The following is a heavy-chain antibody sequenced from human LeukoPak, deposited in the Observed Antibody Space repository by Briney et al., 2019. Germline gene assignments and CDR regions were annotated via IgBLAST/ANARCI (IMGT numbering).Heavy chain of an antibody. D-gene: IGHD2-15*01. CDR2: IYYSGTT. CDR1: GGSISPYY. Sequence: SETLSLTCSVSGGSISPYYWSWIRQPPGKGLEWIGYIYYSGTTNYNPSLQSRVTISVATSKNQFSLKLSSVTAADTALYYCARERASAGGFDYWGQGTLVTVSS. J-gene: IGHJ4*02. CDR3: ARERASAGGFDY. V-gene: IGHV4-59*01.